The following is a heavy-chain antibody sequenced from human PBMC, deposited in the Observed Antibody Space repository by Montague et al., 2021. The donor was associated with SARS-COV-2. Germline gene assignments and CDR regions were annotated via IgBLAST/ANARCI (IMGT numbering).Heavy chain of an antibody. CDR3: ARAYRGVPDWDFFGS. CDR2: IYFSGST. J-gene: IGHJ4*02. V-gene: IGHV4-39*07. CDR1: GGQFIRSSHY. Sequence: SETLSLTCSVSGGQFIRSSHYWAWIRQVPGRGLEWIGNIYFSGSTNSNPSLRSRLTLSLDMSRAQFSLELRAVTASDTALYYCARAYRGVPDWDFFGSWGQGLLVAVSS. D-gene: IGHD3-9*01.